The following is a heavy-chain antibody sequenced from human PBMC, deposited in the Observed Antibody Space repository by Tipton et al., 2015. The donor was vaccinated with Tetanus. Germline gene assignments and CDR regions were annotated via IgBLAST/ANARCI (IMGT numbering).Heavy chain of an antibody. J-gene: IGHJ3*02. Sequence: QLVQSGPEVKEPGASVKVSCKASGYTFTSYGLNWVRKAAGRGFEWMGWLNPKSGSAAYAPRFQGRVTMTTNTSITTAFMEVASLTYEDTAVYYCAREDYFDISAFDIWGQGTMVTVSS. CDR3: AREDYFDISAFDI. CDR1: GYTFTSYG. V-gene: IGHV1-8*02. D-gene: IGHD2/OR15-2a*01. CDR2: LNPKSGSA.